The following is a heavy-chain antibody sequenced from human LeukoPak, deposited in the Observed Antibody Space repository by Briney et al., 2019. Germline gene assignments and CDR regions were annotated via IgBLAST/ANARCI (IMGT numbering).Heavy chain of an antibody. CDR3: ASSIVAAGSTYYFDS. CDR1: GFTFSDYY. Sequence: GGSLRLSCAASGFTFSDYYMSWIRQAPGKGLEWVSYISSSSSYTNYADSVKGRLTISRDSAKNSLYLQMNSLRDDDTAVYYCASSIVAAGSTYYFDSWGQGTLVTVSS. CDR2: ISSSSSYT. J-gene: IGHJ4*02. D-gene: IGHD6-13*01. V-gene: IGHV3-11*06.